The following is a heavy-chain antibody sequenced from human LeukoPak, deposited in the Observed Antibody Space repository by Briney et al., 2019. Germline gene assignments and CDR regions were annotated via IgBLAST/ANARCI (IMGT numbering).Heavy chain of an antibody. CDR1: GFTFSSYA. CDR2: ISGGGGST. J-gene: IGHJ4*02. Sequence: GGSLRLSCAASGFTFSSYAFSWVRQAPGKGLEWVSAISGGGGSTYYADSVKGRFTISRDNSKNTLYLQMNSLRAEDTAVYYCAKNLGFGSGSYTFDYWGQGTLVTVSS. CDR3: AKNLGFGSGSYTFDY. D-gene: IGHD3-10*01. V-gene: IGHV3-23*01.